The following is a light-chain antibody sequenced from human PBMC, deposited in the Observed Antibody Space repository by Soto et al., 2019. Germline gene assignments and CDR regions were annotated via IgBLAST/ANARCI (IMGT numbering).Light chain of an antibody. CDR3: HQYNTYPYT. V-gene: IGKV1-5*01. CDR2: YAS. CDR1: ESITTW. Sequence: DIQLTQSPSTLSASVGYRVTSTCRASESITTWLAWYQQKPGKSPKVLIHYASTLESGVPSRFSGSGSGTEFALNISSLQPDDFAAYFCHQYNTYPYTFGQGTKLETK. J-gene: IGKJ2*01.